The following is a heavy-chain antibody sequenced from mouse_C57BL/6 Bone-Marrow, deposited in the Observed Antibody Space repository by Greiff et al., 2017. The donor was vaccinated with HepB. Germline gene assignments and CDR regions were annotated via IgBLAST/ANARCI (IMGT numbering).Heavy chain of an antibody. Sequence: QVQLQQPGAELVRPGSSVKLSCKASGYTFTSYGISWVKQRTGQGLEWIGEIYPRSGNTYYNEKFKGKATLTADKSSSTAYMELRSLTSEDSAVYFCATPYYYGSSYVGYWGQGTTLTVSS. J-gene: IGHJ2*01. V-gene: IGHV1-81*01. D-gene: IGHD1-1*01. CDR2: IYPRSGNT. CDR3: ATPYYYGSSYVGY. CDR1: GYTFTSYG.